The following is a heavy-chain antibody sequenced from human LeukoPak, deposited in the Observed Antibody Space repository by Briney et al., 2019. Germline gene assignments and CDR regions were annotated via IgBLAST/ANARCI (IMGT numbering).Heavy chain of an antibody. CDR2: INPNSGGT. J-gene: IGHJ3*02. V-gene: IGHV1-2*02. CDR3: ARGMGSGSYSSAFDI. CDR1: GYTFTGYY. D-gene: IGHD1-26*01. Sequence: ASVKVSCKASGYTFTGYYMHWVRQAPGQGLEWMGWINPNSGGTNYAQKFQGRVTMTRDTSISTAYMELSRLRSDDTAVYYCARGMGSGSYSSAFDIWGQGTMVTVSS.